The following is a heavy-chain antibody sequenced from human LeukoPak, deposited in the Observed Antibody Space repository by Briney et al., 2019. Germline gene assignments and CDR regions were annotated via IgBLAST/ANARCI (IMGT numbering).Heavy chain of an antibody. V-gene: IGHV3-64D*09. Sequence: PGGSLRLSCSASGFTFSSYAMHWVRQAPGKGLEYVSAISSNGGSTYYGDSVKGRFIISRDNSINTLYLQMSSLRAEDTAVYYCVKEGLTYDFWSGCSSDWGQGTLVTVSS. J-gene: IGHJ4*02. CDR2: ISSNGGST. D-gene: IGHD3-3*01. CDR1: GFTFSSYA. CDR3: VKEGLTYDFWSGCSSD.